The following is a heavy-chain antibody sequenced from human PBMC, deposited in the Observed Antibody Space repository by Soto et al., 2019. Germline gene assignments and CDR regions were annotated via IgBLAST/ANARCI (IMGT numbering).Heavy chain of an antibody. CDR1: GFTFSSYG. Sequence: EVQLLESGEGLVQPGGSLRLSCAASGFTFSSYGMTWVRQAPGKWLEWVSFSSATGAGTYYADSVKGRFTISRDNSKNTLYLQMTSLRADDTAVYYCAKDRRAGGNYGFYSDFWGQGALVIVSS. CDR2: SSATGAGT. V-gene: IGHV3-23*01. J-gene: IGHJ4*02. D-gene: IGHD1-7*01. CDR3: AKDRRAGGNYGFYSDF.